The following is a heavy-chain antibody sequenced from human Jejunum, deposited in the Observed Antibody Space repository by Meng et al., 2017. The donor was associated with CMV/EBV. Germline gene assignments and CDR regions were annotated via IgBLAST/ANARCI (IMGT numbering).Heavy chain of an antibody. CDR1: GFTFSNYG. D-gene: IGHD1-26*01. CDR2: IEHDGSNK. Sequence: QGWLVDSGAGVVQPGGSLRLSCAASGFTFSNYGIHWVRQAPGKGLEWVAFIEHDGSNKYYADSVKGRFTISRDNSKNTLYLQMNSLRVEDTAVYYCAKDVGYWGQGTLVTVSS. V-gene: IGHV3-30*02. J-gene: IGHJ4*02. CDR3: AKDVGY.